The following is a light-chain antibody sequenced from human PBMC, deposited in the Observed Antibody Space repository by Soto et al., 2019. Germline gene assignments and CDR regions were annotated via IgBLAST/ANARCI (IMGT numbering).Light chain of an antibody. CDR2: CAS. CDR1: QSVLYSSNNKNY. Sequence: DIVMTQSPDSLAVSLGERATINCKSSQSVLYSSNNKNYLAWYQQKPGQPPKLLIYCASTRDSGVPDRFSGSGSGTDFTLTISSLQAEDVAVYYCQQYDSPPYTFGQGTKLEIK. J-gene: IGKJ2*01. V-gene: IGKV4-1*01. CDR3: QQYDSPPYT.